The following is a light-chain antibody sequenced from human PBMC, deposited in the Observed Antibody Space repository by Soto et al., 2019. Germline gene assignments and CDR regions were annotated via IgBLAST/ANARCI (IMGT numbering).Light chain of an antibody. J-gene: IGLJ2*01. CDR3: SSYTYTSTHVV. CDR2: NVS. CDR1: SSDIGGYNH. Sequence: QSALTQPASLSGSPGQSITLSCTGASSDIGGYNHVSWYQQHPGKAPKLIIYNVSHRPSGVSTRFSGSKSGNTTYLIIAGLQAEEEDDYVCSSYTYTSTHVVFGGGTKLTVL. V-gene: IGLV2-14*03.